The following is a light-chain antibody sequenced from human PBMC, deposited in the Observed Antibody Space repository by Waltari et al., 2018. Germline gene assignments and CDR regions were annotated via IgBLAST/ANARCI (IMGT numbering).Light chain of an antibody. CDR1: QSISTW. V-gene: IGKV1-5*03. J-gene: IGKJ4*01. CDR2: KAS. CDR3: QELNIFPLT. Sequence: DIQMTQSPSTLSASVGDRVTITCRASQSISTWLAWYQQKPGKAPKLVIYKASSLESGVPSRFSGSESGTDFTLTISTLQPEDFATYYCQELNIFPLTFGGGTKVEIK.